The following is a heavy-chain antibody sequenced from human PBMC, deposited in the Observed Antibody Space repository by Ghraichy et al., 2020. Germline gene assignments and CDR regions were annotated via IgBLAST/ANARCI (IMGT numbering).Heavy chain of an antibody. D-gene: IGHD3-10*01. CDR2: INPKRGAT. Sequence: ASVKVSCKASGYTFIDYYLNWLRQAPGQEVDWMGWINPKRGATNGAQKFQGRVTMTTDTSISTVYMELSKLTADDTAVYYCARVPITRGADAWGQGTLVTVSS. J-gene: IGHJ5*02. V-gene: IGHV1-2*02. CDR3: ARVPITRGADA. CDR1: GYTFIDYY.